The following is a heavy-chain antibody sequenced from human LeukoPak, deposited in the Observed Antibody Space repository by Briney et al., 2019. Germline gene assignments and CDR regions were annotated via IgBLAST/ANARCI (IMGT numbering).Heavy chain of an antibody. J-gene: IGHJ4*02. Sequence: SETLSLTCTVSGGSINSGGYYWSWIRQHPGRGLEWIGYIYYSGSTYYNPSLKSRVTISVDTSKNQFSLKLSSVTAADTAVYYCAKTYYDILTGYRPFDYWGQGTLVTVSS. V-gene: IGHV4-31*03. D-gene: IGHD3-9*01. CDR2: IYYSGST. CDR1: GGSINSGGYY. CDR3: AKTYYDILTGYRPFDY.